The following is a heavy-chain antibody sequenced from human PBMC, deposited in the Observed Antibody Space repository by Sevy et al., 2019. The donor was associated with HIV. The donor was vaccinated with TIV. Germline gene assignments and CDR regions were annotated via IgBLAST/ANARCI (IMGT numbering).Heavy chain of an antibody. J-gene: IGHJ4*02. CDR1: GFAFSSYS. V-gene: IGHV3-21*01. CDR2: ISSSSSYI. CDR3: ATLDGAVGIAAPNDY. D-gene: IGHD6-13*01. Sequence: GGSLRLSCAASGFAFSSYSMNWVCQAPGKGLEWVSSISSSSSYIYYADSVKGRFTISRDNAKNSLYLQMNSLRAEDTAVYYCATLDGAVGIAAPNDYWGQGTLVTVSS.